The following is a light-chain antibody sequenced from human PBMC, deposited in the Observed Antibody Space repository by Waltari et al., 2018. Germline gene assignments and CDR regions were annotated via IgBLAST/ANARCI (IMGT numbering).Light chain of an antibody. Sequence: ETVLTQSPGTLSLFPGEKATLSCRASQSVSNNYLAWYQQKPGQAPRLLIYGASTRATGIPARFSGSGSGTDFTIAISRLEPEDFAVYYCQQYGGSPWTFGRGTKVEIK. CDR2: GAS. J-gene: IGKJ1*01. CDR1: QSVSNNY. V-gene: IGKV3-20*01. CDR3: QQYGGSPWT.